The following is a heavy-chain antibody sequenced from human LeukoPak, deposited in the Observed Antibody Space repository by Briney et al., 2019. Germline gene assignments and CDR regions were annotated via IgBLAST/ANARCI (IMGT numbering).Heavy chain of an antibody. D-gene: IGHD3-3*01. CDR3: ARSYYDSVEY. V-gene: IGHV2-5*02. Sequence: SGPTLVNPTQTLTLTCTLSGFSLTTSGVAVGWIRQPPGKALEWLALIYWDDDKRYSPSLTSRLTITKDTYKSQVVLTMTNMDPVDTATYHCARSYYDSVEYWGQGTLVTVSS. J-gene: IGHJ4*02. CDR1: GFSLTTSGVA. CDR2: IYWDDDK.